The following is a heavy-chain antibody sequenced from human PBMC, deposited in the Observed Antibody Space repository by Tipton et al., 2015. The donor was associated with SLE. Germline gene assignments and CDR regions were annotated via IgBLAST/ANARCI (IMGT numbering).Heavy chain of an antibody. Sequence: TLSLTCAVYGGSFSGYYWSWIRQPPGKGLEWIGEINHSGSTNYNPSLKSRVTISVDTSKNQFSLKLSSVTAADTAVYYCARQPVYYSCYMDVWCKGTTVAVSS. J-gene: IGHJ6*03. V-gene: IGHV4-34*01. CDR2: INHSGST. CDR3: ARQPVYYSCYMDV. CDR1: GGSFSGYY.